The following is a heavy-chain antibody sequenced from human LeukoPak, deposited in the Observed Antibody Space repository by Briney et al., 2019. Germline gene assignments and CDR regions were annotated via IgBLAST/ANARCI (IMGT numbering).Heavy chain of an antibody. D-gene: IGHD3-10*01. CDR1: GGSVSSGSYY. V-gene: IGHV4-61*01. CDR2: IYYSESA. J-gene: IGHJ5*02. Sequence: PSETLSLTCTVSGGSVSSGSYYWRWIRQPPGKGLEWIGNIYYSESAKYNPSLKSQVTISVDTSKNQFSLKLTSVTAADTAVYYCARGFGDWGLSWFDTWGQGTLVTVSS. CDR3: ARGFGDWGLSWFDT.